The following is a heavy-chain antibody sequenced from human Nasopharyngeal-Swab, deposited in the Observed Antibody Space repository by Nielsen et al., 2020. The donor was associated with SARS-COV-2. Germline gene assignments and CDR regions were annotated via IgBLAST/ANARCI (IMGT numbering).Heavy chain of an antibody. CDR1: GYTLTSYG. J-gene: IGHJ4*02. Sequence: ASVKVSCKASGYTLTSYGISWVRQAPGQGLEWMGWISAYNGNTNYAQKLQGRVTMTTDTSTSTAYMELRSLRSDDTAVYYCAREDRGYCSGGSCYKNFDYWGQGTLVTVSS. CDR3: AREDRGYCSGGSCYKNFDY. V-gene: IGHV1-18*01. D-gene: IGHD2-15*01. CDR2: ISAYNGNT.